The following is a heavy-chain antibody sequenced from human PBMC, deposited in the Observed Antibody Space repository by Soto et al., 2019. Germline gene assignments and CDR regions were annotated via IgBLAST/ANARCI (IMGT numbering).Heavy chain of an antibody. CDR3: VSYRDTSGRHFDY. V-gene: IGHV3-15*01. CDR1: GFNFRDAW. CDR2: IKSEGNGGST. D-gene: IGHD2-15*01. J-gene: IGHJ4*02. Sequence: GGSLRLSCAASGFNFRDAWMKWVRQAPGKGLEWVGRIKSEGNGGSTDYAAPVKGRISISRDDSKNMLYLQMNSLKTEDTAVYFCVSYRDTSGRHFDYWGQGTLVTVSS.